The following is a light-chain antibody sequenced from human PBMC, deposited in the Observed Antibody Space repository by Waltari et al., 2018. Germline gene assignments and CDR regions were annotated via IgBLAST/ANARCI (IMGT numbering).Light chain of an antibody. CDR3: QQYGSSLF. CDR2: VAS. CDR1: QSSSSSA. Sequence: CGSRQSSSSSAVAWYYQRRGRAPRLLIYVASSRATGIPDSFSGSGSGTDFTLTISRLEPEDFAVYYCQQYGSSLFFGQGTKLEIK. J-gene: IGKJ2*01. V-gene: IGKV3D-20*01.